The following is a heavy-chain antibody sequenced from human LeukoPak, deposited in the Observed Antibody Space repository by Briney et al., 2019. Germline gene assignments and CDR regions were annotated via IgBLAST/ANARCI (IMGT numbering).Heavy chain of an antibody. Sequence: GGSLRLSCAASGFTFRSYGMHWVRQAPGKGLEWVAVISYDENNKYYADSVKGRFTISRDNSKNTLYLQINSLRAEDTAVYYCAKALRYFDLDYWGQGTLVTVSS. V-gene: IGHV3-30*18. D-gene: IGHD3-9*01. J-gene: IGHJ4*02. CDR3: AKALRYFDLDY. CDR2: ISYDENNK. CDR1: GFTFRSYG.